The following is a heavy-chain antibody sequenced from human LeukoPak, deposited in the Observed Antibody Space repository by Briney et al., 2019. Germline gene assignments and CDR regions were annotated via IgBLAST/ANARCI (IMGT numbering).Heavy chain of an antibody. J-gene: IGHJ4*02. V-gene: IGHV1-46*01. CDR3: ARTMVRGVIADGFDY. D-gene: IGHD3-10*01. CDR1: GYTFTSYY. CDR2: INPSGGST. Sequence: ASVKVSCKASGYTFTSYYMHWVRQAPGQGLEWMGIINPSGGSTSYAQKFQGRVTMTRDMSTSTVYMELSSLRSEDTAVYYCARTMVRGVIADGFDYWGQGTLVTVSS.